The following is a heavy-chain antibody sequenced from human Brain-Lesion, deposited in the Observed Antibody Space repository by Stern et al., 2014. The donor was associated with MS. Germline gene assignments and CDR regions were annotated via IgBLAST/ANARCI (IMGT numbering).Heavy chain of an antibody. CDR3: ARDEELAEIYFYFGMDV. J-gene: IGHJ6*02. D-gene: IGHD1-26*01. V-gene: IGHV1-18*01. CDR1: GYTFNSYG. Sequence: QMQLVQSGAEVKKPGASVKVSCKVSGYTFNSYGISWVRQAPGHGLEWMGWININTGHTEYEQKFRGSLTMTTERSTSTAHMELRSLTSDDTAVDYCARDEELAEIYFYFGMDVWGQGTTVTVSS. CDR2: ININTGHT.